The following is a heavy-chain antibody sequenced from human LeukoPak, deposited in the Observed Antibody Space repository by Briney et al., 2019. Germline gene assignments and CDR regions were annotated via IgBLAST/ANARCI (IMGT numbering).Heavy chain of an antibody. CDR2: ISGSGGST. J-gene: IGHJ4*02. V-gene: IGHV3-23*01. CDR3: ARGRYCSSSSCPQFDC. CDR1: AFTFSNYA. D-gene: IGHD2-2*01. Sequence: PGGSLRLSCAASAFTFSNYAMSWVRQAPGKGLEWVSHISGSGGSTYYADSVKGRFTISRDNAKNSLYLQMNSLRAEDTAVYYCARGRYCSSSSCPQFDCWGQGTLATVSS.